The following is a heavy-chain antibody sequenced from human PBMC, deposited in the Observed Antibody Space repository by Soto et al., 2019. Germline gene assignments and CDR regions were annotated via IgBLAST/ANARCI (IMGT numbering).Heavy chain of an antibody. CDR3: ARLSLTDLKYFVS. V-gene: IGHV1-2*02. CDR2: LNPNTGAT. D-gene: IGHD3-9*01. Sequence: ASVKVSCKASGYTFTAYYIHWVRQAPGQGLEWMGWLNPNTGATYSRPKFQGRLTMTRDTAITTAYMQLTSLSSDDTAVHFCARLSLTDLKYFVSWGHGTLVTVSS. CDR1: GYTFTAYY. J-gene: IGHJ4*03.